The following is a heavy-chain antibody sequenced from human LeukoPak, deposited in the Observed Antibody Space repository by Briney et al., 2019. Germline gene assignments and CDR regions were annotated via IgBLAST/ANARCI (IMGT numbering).Heavy chain of an antibody. CDR1: GGTFSSYA. D-gene: IGHD2-2*02. J-gene: IGHJ4*02. Sequence: GASVKVSCKASGGTFSSYAISWVRQAPGQGLEWMGGIIPIFGTANYAQKFQGRVTITADESTSTAYMELRSLRSEDTAVYYCARVRCSSPSCYSKGNFFDYWGQGTLVTVSS. CDR2: IIPIFGTA. V-gene: IGHV1-69*13. CDR3: ARVRCSSPSCYSKGNFFDY.